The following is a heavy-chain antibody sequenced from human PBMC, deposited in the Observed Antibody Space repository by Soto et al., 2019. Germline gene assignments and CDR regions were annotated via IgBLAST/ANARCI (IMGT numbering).Heavy chain of an antibody. J-gene: IGHJ5*02. CDR3: ARDNEAAMPPAGWFDP. D-gene: IGHD2-2*01. CDR2: IIPIFGTA. CDR1: GGTFSSYA. Sequence: QVQLVQSGAEVKKPGSSVKVSCKASGGTFSSYAISWVRQAPGQGLAWMGGIIPIFGTANYAQKFQGRVTTTADKSTSTAYMELSSLRSEDTAVYYCARDNEAAMPPAGWFDPWGQGTLVTVSS. V-gene: IGHV1-69*06.